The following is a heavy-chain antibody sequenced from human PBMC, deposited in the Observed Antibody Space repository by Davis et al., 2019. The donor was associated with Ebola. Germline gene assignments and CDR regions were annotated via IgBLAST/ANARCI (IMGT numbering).Heavy chain of an antibody. Sequence: PGGSLRLSCAASGFPFSAYAMSWVRQPPGEGLQWVSTVSISGRDTYYIDSVEGRFTVSRDNAKNTLYLQMNSLRAEDTAVYYCARDKGVTAPDFDNWGQGTLVTVSS. CDR1: GFPFSAYA. J-gene: IGHJ4*02. V-gene: IGHV3-23*01. CDR3: ARDKGVTAPDFDN. D-gene: IGHD2-21*02. CDR2: VSISGRDT.